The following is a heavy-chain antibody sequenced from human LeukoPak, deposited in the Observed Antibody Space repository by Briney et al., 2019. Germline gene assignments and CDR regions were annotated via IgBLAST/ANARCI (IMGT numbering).Heavy chain of an antibody. CDR3: ARHNLYSSSLRAFDI. V-gene: IGHV5-51*01. J-gene: IGHJ3*02. Sequence: GESLKISCKGSGYTFPTYWIAWVRQMPGKGLEWMGIIYPGDSDTRYSPSFQGQVTISADKSISTAYLQWSSLKASDTAMYYCARHNLYSSSLRAFDIWGQGTMVTVSS. CDR1: GYTFPTYW. D-gene: IGHD6-6*01. CDR2: IYPGDSDT.